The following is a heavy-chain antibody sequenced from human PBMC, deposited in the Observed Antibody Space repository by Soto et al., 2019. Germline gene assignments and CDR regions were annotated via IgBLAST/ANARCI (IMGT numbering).Heavy chain of an antibody. D-gene: IGHD3-22*01. CDR2: IYTSGST. Sequence: SETLSLTCTVSGGSISSYYWSWIRQPAGKGLEWIGRIYTSGSTNYNPSLKSRVTMSVDTSKNQFSLKLSSVTAADTAVYYCARDRYDSSGYPYYFDYWGQGTLVTVSS. CDR3: ARDRYDSSGYPYYFDY. CDR1: GGSISSYY. V-gene: IGHV4-4*07. J-gene: IGHJ4*02.